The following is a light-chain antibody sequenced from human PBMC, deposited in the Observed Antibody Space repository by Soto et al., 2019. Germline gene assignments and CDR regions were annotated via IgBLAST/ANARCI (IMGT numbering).Light chain of an antibody. V-gene: IGLV2-14*01. CDR3: SSYTTTSTLV. J-gene: IGLJ3*02. Sequence: QSVLTQPASVSGSPGQSITIACTGTNRDVGSYNLVSWYQQRPGEAPKLIISEVRNRPSGISYRLTGSKSGNTASLTISGLQAEDEADYYCSSYTTTSTLVFGGGTQLTVL. CDR2: EVR. CDR1: NRDVGSYNL.